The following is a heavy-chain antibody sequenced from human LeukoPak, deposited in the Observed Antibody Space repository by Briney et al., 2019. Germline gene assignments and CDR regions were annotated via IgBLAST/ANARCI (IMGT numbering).Heavy chain of an antibody. V-gene: IGHV3-30*03. CDR2: ISYDGSNK. D-gene: IGHD6-13*01. CDR1: GLTFSIYA. CDR3: ARSGRAAAGHYFDY. J-gene: IGHJ4*02. Sequence: PGGSLRLSCAASGLTFSIYAMYWVRQAPGKGLEWVAVISYDGSNKYYADSVKGRFTISRDNSKNTLYLQMNSLRAEDTAVYYCARSGRAAAGHYFDYWGQGTLVTVSS.